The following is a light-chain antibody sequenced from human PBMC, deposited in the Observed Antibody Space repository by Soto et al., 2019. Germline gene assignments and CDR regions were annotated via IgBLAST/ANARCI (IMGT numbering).Light chain of an antibody. CDR2: DAS. CDR3: QHYKTWPLT. V-gene: IGKV3-15*01. J-gene: IGKJ4*01. Sequence: EIVLTQSPGTLSLSPGERATLSCRASQSVSSSYLAWYQQKVGQAPRLLIYDASTRATGIPARFSGDGSGTEFTLTISSLQSGDFAVYYCQHYKTWPLTFGGGTRVEI. CDR1: QSVSSSY.